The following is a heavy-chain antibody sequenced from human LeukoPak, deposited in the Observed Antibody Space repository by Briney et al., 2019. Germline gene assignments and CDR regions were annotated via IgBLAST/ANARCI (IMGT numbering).Heavy chain of an antibody. CDR2: IYYSGST. D-gene: IGHD3-10*01. Sequence: PSQTLSLTCTVSGGSISSGDYYWSWIRQPTGKGLEWIGYIYYSGSTYYNPSLKSRVTISVDTSKNQFSLKLSSVTAADTAVYYCARGDYYGSGSYHWGQGTLVTVSS. J-gene: IGHJ5*02. V-gene: IGHV4-30-4*08. CDR1: GGSISSGDYY. CDR3: ARGDYYGSGSYH.